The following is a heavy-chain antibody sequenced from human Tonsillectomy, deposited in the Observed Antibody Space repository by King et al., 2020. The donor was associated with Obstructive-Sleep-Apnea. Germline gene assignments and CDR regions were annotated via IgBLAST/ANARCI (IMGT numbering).Heavy chain of an antibody. CDR1: GFTFSSYS. CDR3: AGMTQTDAFDI. J-gene: IGHJ3*02. Sequence: EVQLVESGGGLVQSGGSLRLSCAASGFTFSSYSMDWVRQAPGKGLEWISYISSSSGTIYYADSVKGRFTISRDNAKSSLYLQMNSLRAEDTAVYYCAGMTQTDAFDIWGQGTMVTVSS. CDR2: ISSSSGTI. V-gene: IGHV3-48*04.